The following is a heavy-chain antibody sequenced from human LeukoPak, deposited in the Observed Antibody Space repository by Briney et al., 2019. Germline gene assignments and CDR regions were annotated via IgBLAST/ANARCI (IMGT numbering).Heavy chain of an antibody. CDR1: GGSISSGDYY. CDR2: IYYSGST. V-gene: IGHV4-30-4*08. J-gene: IGHJ5*02. CDR3: AGSSGPAGWFDP. Sequence: SSETLSLTCTVSGGSISSGDYYWSWIRQPPGKGLEWIGYIYYSGSTYYNPSLKSRVTISVDTSKNQFSLKLSSVTAADTAVYYCAGSSGPAGWFDPWGQGTLVTVSS. D-gene: IGHD3-22*01.